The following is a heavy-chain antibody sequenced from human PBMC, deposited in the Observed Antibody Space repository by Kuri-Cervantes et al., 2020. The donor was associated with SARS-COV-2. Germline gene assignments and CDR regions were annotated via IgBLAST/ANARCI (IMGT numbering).Heavy chain of an antibody. CDR3: ARHHKPGLYNWNYLSWFDP. Sequence: GGSLRLSCKGSGYSFTSYWIGWVRQMPGKGLEWMGIIYPGDSDTRYSPSFQGQVTISAYKSISTAYLQWSSLKASDTAMYYCARHHKPGLYNWNYLSWFDPWGQGTLVTVSS. CDR1: GYSFTSYW. J-gene: IGHJ5*02. D-gene: IGHD1-7*01. CDR2: IYPGDSDT. V-gene: IGHV5-51*01.